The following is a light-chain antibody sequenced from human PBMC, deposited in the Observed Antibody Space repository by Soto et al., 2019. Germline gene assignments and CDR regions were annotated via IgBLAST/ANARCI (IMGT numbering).Light chain of an antibody. J-gene: IGLJ1*01. CDR3: CSCEGSTWGYV. Sequence: QSVLTQPASVSGSPGQSITISCTGTSSDVGSYNLVSWYQQHPGKAPKLMIYDVSQWPSGVSNRFSGSKSGYTASLTITELQAEDEADYYCCSCEGSTWGYVFGTGTQLTVL. V-gene: IGLV2-23*02. CDR2: DVS. CDR1: SSDVGSYNL.